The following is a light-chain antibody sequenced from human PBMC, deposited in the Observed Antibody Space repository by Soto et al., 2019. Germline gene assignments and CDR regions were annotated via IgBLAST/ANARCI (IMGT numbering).Light chain of an antibody. CDR3: QQLTDSRFS. CDR2: AAS. CDR1: QGNNTF. V-gene: IGKV1-9*01. J-gene: IGKJ2*01. Sequence: IQLTQSPSSLSASVGDRVTISCRASQGNNTFVAWYQQKSGKAPKLLIFAASTLQSGVPSRFSGSGSGTDFTLTITSLQPEAFANYYCQQLTDSRFSFGQGTKVDIK.